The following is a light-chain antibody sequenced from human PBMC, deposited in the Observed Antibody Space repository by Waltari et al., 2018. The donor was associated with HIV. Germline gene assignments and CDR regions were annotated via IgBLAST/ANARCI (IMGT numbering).Light chain of an antibody. V-gene: IGKV1-9*01. CDR3: QQLNSYPVT. CDR2: AAS. J-gene: IGKJ4*01. Sequence: DIRLTQSPSFLSASIGDRITITCRASQDINTFLAWYQQKPGRAPKLLVYAASTLQSGVPSRFSGSGSGTDFTLTINSLQPEDCATYYCQQLNSYPVTFGGGTKVEI. CDR1: QDINTF.